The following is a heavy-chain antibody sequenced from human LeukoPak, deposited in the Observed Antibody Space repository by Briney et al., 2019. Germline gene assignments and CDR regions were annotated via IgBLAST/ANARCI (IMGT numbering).Heavy chain of an antibody. Sequence: ASVKVSCKASGYTFTGYYMHWVRQAPGQGLEWMGWINPNSGGTNYAQKFQGRVTTTRDTSISTAYMELSRLRSDDTAVYYCARGPYYHDSRVYYNYWGQGTLVTVSS. CDR1: GYTFTGYY. J-gene: IGHJ4*02. CDR2: INPNSGGT. V-gene: IGHV1-2*02. D-gene: IGHD3-22*01. CDR3: ARGPYYHDSRVYYNY.